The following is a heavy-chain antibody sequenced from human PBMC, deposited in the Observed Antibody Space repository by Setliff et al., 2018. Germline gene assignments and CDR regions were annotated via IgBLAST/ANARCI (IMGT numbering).Heavy chain of an antibody. D-gene: IGHD1-1*01. V-gene: IGHV1-18*01. CDR1: GYTFTSYG. CDR3: AREEVERAYAFDI. CDR2: ISAYNGNT. J-gene: IGHJ3*02. Sequence: ASVKVSCKASGYTFTSYGISWVRQAPGQGLEWVGWISAYNGNTNYAQKFQGRVTITTDESTSTAYMELSSLRSEDTAVYYCAREEVERAYAFDIWGQGTMVTVSS.